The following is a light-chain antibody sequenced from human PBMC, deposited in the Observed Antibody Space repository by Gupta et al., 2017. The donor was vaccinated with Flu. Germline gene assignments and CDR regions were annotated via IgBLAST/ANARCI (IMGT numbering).Light chain of an antibody. CDR1: SLRNYY. CDR2: DKN. CDR3: HSRSSTDNNQAV. Sequence: QTVSITYKGDSLRNYYASWYQQKPGQAPGLVIYDKNIRHSGIPDRISDSNSGSTPAMTITGAQAEEEADYYCHSRSSTDNNQAVFGGGTKLTVL. V-gene: IGLV3-19*01. J-gene: IGLJ2*01.